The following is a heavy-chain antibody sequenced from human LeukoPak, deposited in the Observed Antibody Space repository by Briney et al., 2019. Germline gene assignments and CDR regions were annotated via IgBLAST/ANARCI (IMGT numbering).Heavy chain of an antibody. CDR3: ARLVQAYLGYCTNGVCEYYFDY. J-gene: IGHJ4*02. CDR2: ISAYNGNT. V-gene: IGHV1-18*01. D-gene: IGHD2-8*01. CDR1: GYTFTSYG. Sequence: ASVKVSCKASGYTFTSYGISWVRQAPGQGLEWMGWISAYNGNTNYAQKLQGRVTMTTDTSTSTAYMELRSLRSDDTAVYYCARLVQAYLGYCTNGVCEYYFDYWGQGTLVTVSS.